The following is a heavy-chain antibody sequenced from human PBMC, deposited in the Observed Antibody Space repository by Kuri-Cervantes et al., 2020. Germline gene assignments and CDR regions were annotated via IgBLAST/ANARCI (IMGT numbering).Heavy chain of an antibody. D-gene: IGHD3-22*01. CDR1: GGSISSYY. CDR2: IYYSGST. V-gene: IGHV4-59*13. Sequence: GSLRLSCTVSGGSISSYYWSWIRQPPGKGLEWIGYIYYSGSTKYNPSFKSRVTISVDTSKNQFSLKMSSVTAADTAVYYCARDLDYDSSSSDAFDIWGKGTMVTVSS. CDR3: ARDLDYDSSSSDAFDI. J-gene: IGHJ3*02.